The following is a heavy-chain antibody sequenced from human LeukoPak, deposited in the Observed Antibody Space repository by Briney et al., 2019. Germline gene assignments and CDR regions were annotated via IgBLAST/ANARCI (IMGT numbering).Heavy chain of an antibody. D-gene: IGHD3-3*01. V-gene: IGHV3-30*18. J-gene: IGHJ6*02. CDR2: ISYDGSTK. CDR3: AKRRYWSGYVTPFYYNYGMDV. CDR1: GFTFSSFG. Sequence: PGGSLRLSCAASGFTFSSFGMYWVRQAPGKGLEWVALISYDGSTKNYAESVKGRFTISRDNPENTLYLQMNSMRAEDTAVYYCAKRRYWSGYVTPFYYNYGMDVWGQGTTVTVSS.